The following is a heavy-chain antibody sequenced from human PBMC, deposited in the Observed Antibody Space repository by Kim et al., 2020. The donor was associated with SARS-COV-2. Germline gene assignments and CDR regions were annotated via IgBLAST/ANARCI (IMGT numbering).Heavy chain of an antibody. CDR1: GDSVSSNSAA. CDR2: TYYRSKWYN. Sequence: SQTLSLTCAISGDSVSSNSAAWNWIRQSPSRGLEWLGRTYYRSKWYNDYAVSVKSRITINPDTSKNQFSLQLNSVTPEDTAVYYCARDLYYDSSGYYYTVRRVGFYFDYWGQGTLVTVSS. V-gene: IGHV6-1*01. CDR3: ARDLYYDSSGYYYTVRRVGFYFDY. J-gene: IGHJ4*02. D-gene: IGHD3-22*01.